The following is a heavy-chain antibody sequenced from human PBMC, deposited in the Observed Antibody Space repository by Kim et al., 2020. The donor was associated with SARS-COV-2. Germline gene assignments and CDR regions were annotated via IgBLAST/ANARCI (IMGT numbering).Heavy chain of an antibody. V-gene: IGHV3-49*03. D-gene: IGHD4-17*01. CDR1: GFTFGDYA. CDR3: TREGVYGDYPDY. Sequence: GGSLRLSCTASGFTFGDYAMSWFRQAPGKGLEWVGFIRSKAYGGTTEYAASVKGRFTISRDDSKSIAYLQMNSLKTEDTAMYYCTREGVYGDYPDYWGQGTLVTVSS. J-gene: IGHJ4*02. CDR2: IRSKAYGGTT.